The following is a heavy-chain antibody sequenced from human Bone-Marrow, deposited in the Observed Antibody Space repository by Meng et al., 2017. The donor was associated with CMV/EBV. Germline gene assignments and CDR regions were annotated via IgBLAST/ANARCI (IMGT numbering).Heavy chain of an antibody. CDR3: ARGGHYDILTGYPDY. D-gene: IGHD3-9*01. CDR1: GGSISSGGYY. Sequence: GGSISSGGYYWGWVRRHPGKGLEWIGYIYSSGSTYYNPSLKSRVTISVDTSKNQFSLKLSSVTAADTAVYYCARGGHYDILTGYPDYWGQGTLVTVSS. J-gene: IGHJ4*02. V-gene: IGHV4-31*02. CDR2: IYSSGST.